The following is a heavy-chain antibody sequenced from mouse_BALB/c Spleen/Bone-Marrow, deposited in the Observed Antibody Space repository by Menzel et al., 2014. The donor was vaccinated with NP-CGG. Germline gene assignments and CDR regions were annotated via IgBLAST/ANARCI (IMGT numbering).Heavy chain of an antibody. CDR3: ARLSYYGRFAY. Sequence: VESGGSLKLSCAASGFDFGRYWLGWVRRAPGKGLEWIGEINPDSSTINYTPSLKDKFIISRDNAKNTLYLQMSKVRSEDTALYYCARLSYYGRFAYWGQGTLVTVSA. D-gene: IGHD1-1*01. J-gene: IGHJ3*01. V-gene: IGHV4-1*02. CDR1: GFDFGRYW. CDR2: INPDSSTI.